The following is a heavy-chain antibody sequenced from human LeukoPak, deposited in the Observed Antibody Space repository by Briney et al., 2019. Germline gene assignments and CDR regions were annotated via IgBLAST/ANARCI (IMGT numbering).Heavy chain of an antibody. CDR3: LAARGGNFGF. CDR1: GYTFTSYD. D-gene: IGHD2-15*01. V-gene: IGHV1-8*01. J-gene: IGHJ4*02. Sequence: ASVKVSCKASGYTFTSYDINWVRQATGQGLEWMGWMNPDSGSTGYAQRFQGRVTMTRSTSITTAYMELSSLRSEDTAVYYCLAARGGNFGFWGQGTLVTVSS. CDR2: MNPDSGST.